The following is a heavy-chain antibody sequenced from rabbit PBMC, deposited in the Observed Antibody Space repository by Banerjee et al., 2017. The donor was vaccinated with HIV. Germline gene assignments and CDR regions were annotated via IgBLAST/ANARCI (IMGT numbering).Heavy chain of an antibody. CDR2: IYIDSGRI. Sequence: QSLEESGGGLVQPEGSLTLTCKASGFDFSSDAMCWVRQAPGKGLEWIACIYIDSGRIYHASWAKGRFTISKTSSTTVTLQMTSLTAADTAIYFCARAGDDNSSDYWIRIWDLWGQGTLVTVS. CDR1: GFDFSSDA. D-gene: IGHD1-1*01. J-gene: IGHJ4*01. V-gene: IGHV1S40*01. CDR3: ARAGDDNSSDYWIRIWDL.